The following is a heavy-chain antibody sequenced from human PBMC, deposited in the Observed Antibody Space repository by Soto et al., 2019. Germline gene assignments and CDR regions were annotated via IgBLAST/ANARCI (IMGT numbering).Heavy chain of an antibody. CDR1: GFSLSTSEMC. Sequence: GPKPVKPAQTLTLTCTFSGFSLSTSEMCVSWIRQPPGKALEWLALIDWDDDKYYSTSLKTRLTISKDTSKNQVVLTMTNMDPVDTATYYCARSRVVVTALGAFDIWGQGTMVTVSS. CDR3: ARSRVVVTALGAFDI. D-gene: IGHD2-21*02. CDR2: IDWDDDK. V-gene: IGHV2-70*01. J-gene: IGHJ3*02.